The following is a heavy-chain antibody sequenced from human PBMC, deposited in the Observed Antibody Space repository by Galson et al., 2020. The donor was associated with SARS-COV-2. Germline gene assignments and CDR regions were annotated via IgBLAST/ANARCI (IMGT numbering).Heavy chain of an antibody. CDR2: IYSGGST. V-gene: IGHV3-53*01. CDR3: ARVRGSGYYFGDFDY. Sequence: GGSLRLSCAASGFTVSSNYMSWVRQAPGKGLEWVSVIYSGGSTYYADSVKGRFTISRDNSKNTLYLQMNSLRAEDTAVYYCARVRGSGYYFGDFDYWGQGTLVTVSS. J-gene: IGHJ4*02. D-gene: IGHD3-22*01. CDR1: GFTVSSNY.